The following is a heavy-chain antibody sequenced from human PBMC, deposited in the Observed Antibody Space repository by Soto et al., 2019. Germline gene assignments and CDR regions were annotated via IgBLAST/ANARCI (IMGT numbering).Heavy chain of an antibody. CDR2: IYYSGKT. V-gene: IGHV4-39*01. CDR1: GASINNTSYY. CDR3: GRPWGIGLTPPGP. Sequence: SETLSLTGTVSGASINNTSYYWGRIRQSPGKGLEWIGNIYYSGKTYYSPSLKSRVSISVDASRNQFSLRLSSVTAADTAVYYCGRPWGIGLTPPGPWGQGVLVTVSS. D-gene: IGHD6-13*01. J-gene: IGHJ5*02.